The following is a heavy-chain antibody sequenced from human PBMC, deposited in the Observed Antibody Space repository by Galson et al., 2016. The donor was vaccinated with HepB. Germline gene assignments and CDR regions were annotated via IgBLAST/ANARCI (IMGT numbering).Heavy chain of an antibody. Sequence: PALVKPTQTLTLTCTFSGFSFNTTGVGVGWIRQPPGKALEWLALIYWDDDKRYNPSLEPRLTITKVTSKTQVVLTMTNVDPVDTATAYCAHRREEEWLEFSFDYWGQGSLVTVSS. CDR1: GFSFNTTGVG. V-gene: IGHV2-5*02. CDR3: AHRREEEWLEFSFDY. J-gene: IGHJ4*02. D-gene: IGHD6-19*01. CDR2: IYWDDDK.